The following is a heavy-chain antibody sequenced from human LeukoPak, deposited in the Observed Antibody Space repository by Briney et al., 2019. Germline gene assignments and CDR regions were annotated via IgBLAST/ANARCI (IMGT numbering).Heavy chain of an antibody. Sequence: PGGSLRLSCAASGFTFSSYAMSWVRQAPGKGLEWVSAISGSGGSTYYADSVKGRFTISRDNAKNSLYLQMNSLRAEDTAVYYCARDATYSNSYFFDYWGQGTLVTVSS. J-gene: IGHJ4*02. D-gene: IGHD6-6*01. CDR1: GFTFSSYA. V-gene: IGHV3-23*01. CDR3: ARDATYSNSYFFDY. CDR2: ISGSGGST.